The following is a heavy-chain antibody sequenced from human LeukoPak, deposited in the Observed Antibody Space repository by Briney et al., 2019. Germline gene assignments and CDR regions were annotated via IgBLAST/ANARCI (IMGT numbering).Heavy chain of an antibody. CDR2: IKQDGSEK. CDR1: GFTFSSYW. CDR3: ARDRYSSRWSDYMDV. Sequence: GGSLRLSCAASGFTFSSYWMSWVRQAPGKGLEWVANIKQDGSEKYYVDSVKGRFTISRDNAKNSLYLQMNSLRAEDTAVYYCARDRYSSRWSDYMDVWGKGTTVTVSS. V-gene: IGHV3-7*01. J-gene: IGHJ6*03. D-gene: IGHD6-19*01.